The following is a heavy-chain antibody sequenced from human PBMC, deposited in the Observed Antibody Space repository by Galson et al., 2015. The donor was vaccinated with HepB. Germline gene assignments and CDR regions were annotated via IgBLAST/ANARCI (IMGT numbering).Heavy chain of an antibody. CDR1: GLTFDDYA. D-gene: IGHD3-3*01. Sequence: SLRLSCAASGLTFDDYAMHWVRQAPGKGLEWVSGISWNSGSIGYADSVKGRFTISRDNAKNSLYLQMNSLRAEDTALYYCAKGKTAAVEQLGYYDFWSGYLVGDYMDVWGKGTTVTVSS. CDR2: ISWNSGSI. J-gene: IGHJ6*03. CDR3: AKGKTAAVEQLGYYDFWSGYLVGDYMDV. V-gene: IGHV3-9*01.